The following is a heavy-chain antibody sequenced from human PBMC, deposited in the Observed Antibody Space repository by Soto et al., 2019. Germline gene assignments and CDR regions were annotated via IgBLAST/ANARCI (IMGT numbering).Heavy chain of an antibody. V-gene: IGHV4-39*01. CDR1: GCSISSSSYY. Sequence: XETLSLTCTVSGCSISSSSYYWGWIRQPPGKGLEWIGIIYYSGSTYYNPSLKSRVTISVDTSKNQFSLKLSSVTAADTAVYYCARTYSSSWYWNFDYWRQGTLVTVSS. J-gene: IGHJ4*02. D-gene: IGHD6-13*01. CDR2: IYYSGST. CDR3: ARTYSSSWYWNFDY.